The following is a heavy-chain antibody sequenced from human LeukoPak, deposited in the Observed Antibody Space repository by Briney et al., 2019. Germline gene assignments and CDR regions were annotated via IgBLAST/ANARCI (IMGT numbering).Heavy chain of an antibody. Sequence: PGGSLRLSCAASGFTFSSYGMHWVRQAPGKGLEWVAVIWYDGSNKYYADSVKGRFTISRDNSKNTLYLQMNSLRAEDTAVYYCARDEAPLGYCSGGSCSVGDYWGQGTLVTVSS. CDR2: IWYDGSNK. CDR1: GFTFSSYG. CDR3: ARDEAPLGYCSGGSCSVGDY. D-gene: IGHD2-15*01. J-gene: IGHJ4*02. V-gene: IGHV3-33*01.